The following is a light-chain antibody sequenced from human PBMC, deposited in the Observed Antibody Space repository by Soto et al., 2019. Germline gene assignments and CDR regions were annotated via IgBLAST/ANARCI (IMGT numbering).Light chain of an antibody. J-gene: IGLJ2*01. V-gene: IGLV6-57*01. CDR3: QSYDSSFVV. CDR2: EDN. Sequence: NFMLTQPHSVSESPGKTVTISCTRSSGSIASNYVQWYQQRPGSSPTTVIYEDNQRPSGAPDRFSGSIDSSSNSASLTISGRKTEDEAYYYCQSYDSSFVVFGGGTKLTVL. CDR1: SGSIASNY.